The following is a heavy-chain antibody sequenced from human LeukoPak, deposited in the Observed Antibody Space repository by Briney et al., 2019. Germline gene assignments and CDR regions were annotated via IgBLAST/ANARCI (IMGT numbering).Heavy chain of an antibody. J-gene: IGHJ3*01. V-gene: IGHV1-18*01. D-gene: IGHD4-23*01. CDR2: INTYTGRA. CDR1: GYRFKVYD. Sequence: ASVKVSCKTFGYRFKVYDILWVRQAPGHGLDYVGWINTYTGRANYAQKFEGRVSMITDTSTSTAYVELTNLTSSDTGLYYCARADGTNSGTNGFDVWGLGTMVTVAS. CDR3: ARADGTNSGTNGFDV.